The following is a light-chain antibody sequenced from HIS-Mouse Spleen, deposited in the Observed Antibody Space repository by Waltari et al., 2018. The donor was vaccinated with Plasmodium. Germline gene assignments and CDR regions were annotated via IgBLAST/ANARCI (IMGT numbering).Light chain of an antibody. CDR1: QLGDKY. Sequence: SYELTQPPSVSVSPGQTASITCSGAQLGDKYACWYQQQPGQAPVMVIYQDSKRPSGIPERFSGSNSGNTATLTISGTQAMDEADYYCQAWDSSTVVFGGGTKLTVL. CDR3: QAWDSSTVV. CDR2: QDS. V-gene: IGLV3-1*01. J-gene: IGLJ2*01.